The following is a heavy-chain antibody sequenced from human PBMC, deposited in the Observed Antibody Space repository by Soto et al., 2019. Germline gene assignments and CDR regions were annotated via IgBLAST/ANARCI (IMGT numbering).Heavy chain of an antibody. D-gene: IGHD4-17*01. Sequence: SETLSLTCTVSGGSISSGDYYWSWIRQHPGKGLEWIGYIYDSGTTYYIPSLKSRVIISVDTSKNQFSLKLNSVTAADTAVYYCARGTVGVTKSDCFDTWGQGTPVTVSS. J-gene: IGHJ5*02. CDR3: ARGTVGVTKSDCFDT. CDR1: GGSISSGDYY. V-gene: IGHV4-31*03. CDR2: IYDSGTT.